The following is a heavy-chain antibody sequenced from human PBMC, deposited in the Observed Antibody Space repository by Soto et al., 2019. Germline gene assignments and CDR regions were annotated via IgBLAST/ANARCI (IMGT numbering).Heavy chain of an antibody. D-gene: IGHD2-2*02. Sequence: QVQLVESGGGLVKPGGSLRLSCAASGFTFSDYYMSWIRQAPGKGLEWVSYISSSGSTIYYADSVKGRFTISRDNAKKSPYPQMNRLGGEDPAVYYRGREGAPKAPEGGGPYPPGDYYYYMDVWGKGTTVTVSS. J-gene: IGHJ6*03. CDR1: GFTFSDYY. CDR3: GREGAPKAPEGGGPYPPGDYYYYMDV. CDR2: ISSSGSTI. V-gene: IGHV3-11*01.